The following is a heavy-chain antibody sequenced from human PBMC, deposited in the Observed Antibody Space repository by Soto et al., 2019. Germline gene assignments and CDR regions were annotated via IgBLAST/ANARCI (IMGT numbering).Heavy chain of an antibody. CDR2: IYASGNT. CDR1: GGSISSSNYY. Sequence: QLQLQESGPGLVKPSETLSLTCTVSGGSISSSNYYWGWNRQPPGKGLEWIGSIYASGNTYYNPSLEGRVTISVYPSKNQFSLKLASVTAADTAVYYCARHRNIVVEVDSWGQGALVTVSS. V-gene: IGHV4-39*01. D-gene: IGHD2-21*01. CDR3: ARHRNIVVEVDS. J-gene: IGHJ4*02.